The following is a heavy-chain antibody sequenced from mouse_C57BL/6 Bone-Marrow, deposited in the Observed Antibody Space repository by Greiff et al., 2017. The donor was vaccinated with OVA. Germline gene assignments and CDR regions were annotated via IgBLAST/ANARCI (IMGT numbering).Heavy chain of an antibody. CDR3: ASPYGLDAMDY. CDR1: GYAFSSSW. V-gene: IGHV1-82*01. CDR2: IYPGDGDT. D-gene: IGHD1-1*02. Sequence: QVQLQQSGPELVKPGASVKISCKASGYAFSSSWMNWVKQRPGKGLEWIGRIYPGDGDTNYNGQFKGKATLTADQSSSTAYMQLSSLTSEDSAVYFCASPYGLDAMDYWGQGTSVTVSS. J-gene: IGHJ4*01.